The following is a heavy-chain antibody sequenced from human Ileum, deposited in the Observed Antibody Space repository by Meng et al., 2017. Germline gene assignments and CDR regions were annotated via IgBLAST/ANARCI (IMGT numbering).Heavy chain of an antibody. J-gene: IGHJ4*02. V-gene: IGHV4-61*01. CDR1: GGADSSGSYY. CDR2: IYYSGST. D-gene: IGHD6-6*01. CDR3: ARSSTSPASYFFDY. Sequence: QVQLQESGSRLVRPSVTLSLACTVSGGADSSGSYYWSWIRQPPGKGLEWIGHIYYSGSTNYNPSLKSRVTISVDMSKNQFSLKLNSVTAADTAIYFCARSSTSPASYFFDYWGQGTLVTVSS.